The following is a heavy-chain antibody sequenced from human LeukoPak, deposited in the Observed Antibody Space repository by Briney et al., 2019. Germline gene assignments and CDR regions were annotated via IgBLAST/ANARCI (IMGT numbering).Heavy chain of an antibody. Sequence: PGGSLRLSCAASGFTFSDYYMSWVRQAPGEGLDWVAAIKPDGSEQYYVDSVKGRFTISRDNAKNSLFLQMNSLRAEDTALYYCARGEKSGMAYTNWLDSWGQGTLVPVSS. CDR2: IKPDGSEQ. CDR1: GFTFSDYY. CDR3: ARGEKSGMAYTNWLDS. D-gene: IGHD2-8*01. V-gene: IGHV3-7*01. J-gene: IGHJ5*01.